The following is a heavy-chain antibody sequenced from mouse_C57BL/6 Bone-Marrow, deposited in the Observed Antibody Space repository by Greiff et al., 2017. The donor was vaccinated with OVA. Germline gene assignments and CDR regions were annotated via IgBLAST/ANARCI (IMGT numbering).Heavy chain of an antibody. V-gene: IGHV5-16*01. CDR1: GFTFSDYY. Sequence: DVKLVESEGGLVQPGSSMKLSCTASGFTFSDYYMAWVRQVPEKGLEWVANINYDGSSTYYLDSLKSRFIISRDNAKNILYLQMSSLKSEDTATYYCARDYSKRYFDVWGTGTTVTVSS. CDR2: INYDGSST. J-gene: IGHJ1*03. D-gene: IGHD2-5*01. CDR3: ARDYSKRYFDV.